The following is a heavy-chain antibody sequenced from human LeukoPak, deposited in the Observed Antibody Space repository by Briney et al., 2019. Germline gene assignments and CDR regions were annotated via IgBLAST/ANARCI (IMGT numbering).Heavy chain of an antibody. J-gene: IGHJ5*02. V-gene: IGHV4-39*01. D-gene: IGHD6-19*01. CDR1: GGSISSSSYY. CDR2: IYYSGST. CDR3: AAQWLERLNWFDP. Sequence: PSETLSLTCTVSGGSISSSSYYWGWIRQPPGKGLEWIGSIYYSGSTYYSPSLKSRVTISVDTSKNQFSLKLSSVTAADTAVYYCAAQWLERLNWFDPWGQGTPVTVSS.